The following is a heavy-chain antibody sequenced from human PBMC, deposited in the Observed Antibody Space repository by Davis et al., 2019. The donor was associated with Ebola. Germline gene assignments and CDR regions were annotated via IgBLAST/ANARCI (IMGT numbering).Heavy chain of an antibody. CDR1: GGSISSSNW. Sequence: SETLSLTCAVSGGSISSSNWWSWIRQPPGKGLEWIGEINHSGSTNYNPSLKSRVTISVDTSKNQFSLKLSSVTAADTAVYYCARALGGYSYGKEGYYYYGMDVWGQGTTVTVSS. V-gene: IGHV4-4*02. D-gene: IGHD5-18*01. CDR2: INHSGST. J-gene: IGHJ6*02. CDR3: ARALGGYSYGKEGYYYYGMDV.